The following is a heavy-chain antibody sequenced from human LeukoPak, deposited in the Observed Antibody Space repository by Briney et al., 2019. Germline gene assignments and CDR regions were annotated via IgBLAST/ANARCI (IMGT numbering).Heavy chain of an antibody. V-gene: IGHV3-23*01. D-gene: IGHD4/OR15-4a*01. Sequence: GGSLRLSCAVSGFTFNSHAMCWVRQAPGKGLEWVSSIDISGGSTYYADSVKGRFTISRDNSRNTLYLQMNSLRGEDTALYFCANEVRPNDYWGQGTLVTVSS. CDR1: GFTFNSHA. J-gene: IGHJ4*02. CDR2: IDISGGST. CDR3: ANEVRPNDY.